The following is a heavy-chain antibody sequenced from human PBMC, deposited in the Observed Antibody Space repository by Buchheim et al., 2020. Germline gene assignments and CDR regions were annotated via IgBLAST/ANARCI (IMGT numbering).Heavy chain of an antibody. Sequence: QVQLQESGPGLVKPSQTLSLTCTVSGGSIGSGDFYWSWIRQTPRKGLEWIGYISYTGSSYYTPSLKSRVSISEDTSKNQFSLKLSSVTAADTAVFFCARSSIAATGSVWNFDLWGRGT. CDR2: ISYTGSS. D-gene: IGHD6-6*01. CDR1: GGSIGSGDFY. V-gene: IGHV4-30-4*01. CDR3: ARSSIAATGSVWNFDL. J-gene: IGHJ2*01.